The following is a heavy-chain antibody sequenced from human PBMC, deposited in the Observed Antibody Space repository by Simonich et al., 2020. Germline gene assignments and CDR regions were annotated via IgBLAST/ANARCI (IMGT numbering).Heavy chain of an antibody. CDR3: RGYCSNTSCYDY. V-gene: IGHV4-38-2*01. J-gene: IGHJ4*02. Sequence: QVQLQESGPGLVKPSETLSLTCAVSGYSISSGYYWGWIRQPPGKGLEWIGSIYHIGGTYYTPALKSRVTISVDTSKNQFSLKLSSGTAADTAGYHWRGYCSNTSCYDYWGQGTLVTVSS. CDR1: GYSISSGYY. CDR2: IYHIGGT. D-gene: IGHD2-2*01.